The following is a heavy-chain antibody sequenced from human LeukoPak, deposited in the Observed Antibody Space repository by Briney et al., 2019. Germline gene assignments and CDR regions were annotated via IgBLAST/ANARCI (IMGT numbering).Heavy chain of an antibody. J-gene: IGHJ6*02. CDR2: IYYSGST. V-gene: IGHV4-59*01. CDR3: ARDQRMVATNYYYGMDV. D-gene: IGHD5-12*01. Sequence: SETLSLTRTVSVGSISSYYWSWIRQPPWKGLEWFGSIYYSGSTNYNPSLKSRVTISVDTSKNQFSLKLSSVTAADTAVYYCARDQRMVATNYYYGMDVWGQGTTVTVSS. CDR1: VGSISSYY.